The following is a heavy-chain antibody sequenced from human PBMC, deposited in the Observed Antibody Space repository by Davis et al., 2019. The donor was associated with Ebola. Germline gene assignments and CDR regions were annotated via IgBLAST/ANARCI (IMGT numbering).Heavy chain of an antibody. D-gene: IGHD5-18*01. CDR2: INHSGST. Sequence: SEILSLTCAVYGGSFSGYYWSWIRQPPGKGLEWIGEINHSGSTNYNPSLKSRVTISVDTAKNQFSLKLSSVTAADTAVYYCARDVDTAMVHQHYYYYYGMDVWGQGTTVTVSS. CDR3: ARDVDTAMVHQHYYYYYGMDV. CDR1: GGSFSGYY. V-gene: IGHV4-34*01. J-gene: IGHJ6*02.